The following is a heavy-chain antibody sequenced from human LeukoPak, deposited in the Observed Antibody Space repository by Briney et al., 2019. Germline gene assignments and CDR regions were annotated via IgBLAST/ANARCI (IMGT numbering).Heavy chain of an antibody. CDR3: ARDSVVGNRWPFDY. D-gene: IGHD2-2*01. CDR2: INAGNGNT. Sequence: ASVKVSCKASGYTFTSYAMHWVRQAPGQRLEWMGWINAGNGNTKYSQKFQGRVTITRDTSASTAYMELSSLRSEDTAVCYCARDSVVGNRWPFDYWGQGTLVTVSS. V-gene: IGHV1-3*01. CDR1: GYTFTSYA. J-gene: IGHJ4*02.